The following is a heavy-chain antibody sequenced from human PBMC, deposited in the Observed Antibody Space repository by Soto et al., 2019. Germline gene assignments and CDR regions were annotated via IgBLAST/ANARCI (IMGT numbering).Heavy chain of an antibody. Sequence: SETLSLTCTVPGGSISSADSCWICIRQPPGKGLEWIGYIYYSGRTYYNPALESRVTVSIDTSKKQFSLKLSSMTAADTAVYFCARSRVWGETDYWGQGSQVTAPQ. CDR1: GGSISSADSC. V-gene: IGHV4-30-4*01. CDR3: ARSRVWGETDY. D-gene: IGHD3-10*01. J-gene: IGHJ4*02. CDR2: IYYSGRT.